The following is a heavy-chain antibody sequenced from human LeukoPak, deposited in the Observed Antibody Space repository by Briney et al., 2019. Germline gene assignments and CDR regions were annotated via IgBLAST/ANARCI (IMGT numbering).Heavy chain of an antibody. CDR3: AILSYGSGIYDY. Sequence: GGSLRLSCAASGFTVSSNYMSWVRQAPGKGLEWVSVIYNGGSTYYADSVKGRFTISRDNSKNTLYLQMNSLRAEDTAVYYCAILSYGSGIYDYWGQGTLVTVSS. V-gene: IGHV3-53*01. CDR1: GFTVSSNY. CDR2: IYNGGST. D-gene: IGHD3-10*01. J-gene: IGHJ4*02.